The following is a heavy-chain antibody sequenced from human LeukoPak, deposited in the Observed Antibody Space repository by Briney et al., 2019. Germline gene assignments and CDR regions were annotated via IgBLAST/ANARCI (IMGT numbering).Heavy chain of an antibody. CDR1: VYAFTSYY. D-gene: IGHD5-12*01. Sequence: ASEKLSFKSSVYAFTSYYMHWVRQAPRQGLEWMGIINPSGGSTSYAQKFQGRVTMTRDTSTSTVYMELSSLRSEDTAVYYCARGRHSGYDFGVYYYYYLDVWGKGTTVTISS. J-gene: IGHJ6*03. V-gene: IGHV1-46*01. CDR3: ARGRHSGYDFGVYYYYYLDV. CDR2: INPSGGST.